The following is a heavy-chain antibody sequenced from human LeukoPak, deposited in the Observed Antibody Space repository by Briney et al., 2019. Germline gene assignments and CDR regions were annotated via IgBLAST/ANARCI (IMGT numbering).Heavy chain of an antibody. J-gene: IGHJ6*03. D-gene: IGHD2-21*01. CDR3: ACGVPHSYYYMDV. V-gene: IGHV4-59*12. CDR2: IYYTGSA. CDR1: GDSINTYY. Sequence: SETLSLTCTVSGDSINTYYWNWIRQPPGKGLELNAHIYYTGSASYNPSLKSRATISVDTSKNQFSLSLSSVTAADTAVYYCACGVPHSYYYMDVWGKGTTVAVSS.